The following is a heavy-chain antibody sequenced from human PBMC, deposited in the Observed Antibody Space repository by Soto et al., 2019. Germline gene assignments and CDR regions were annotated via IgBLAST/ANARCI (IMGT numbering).Heavy chain of an antibody. CDR2: IKSKTDGGTT. CDR1: GFTFSNAW. CDR3: TTVVEMAPSGPDFDY. J-gene: IGHJ4*02. V-gene: IGHV3-15*07. Sequence: EVQLVESGGGLVKPGGSLRLSCAASGFTFSNAWMNWVRQAPGKGLEWVGRIKSKTDGGTTDYAAPVKGRFTISRDDSXXTLDLQMNSLKTEDTAVYYCTTVVEMAPSGPDFDYWGQGTLVTVSS. D-gene: IGHD2-15*01.